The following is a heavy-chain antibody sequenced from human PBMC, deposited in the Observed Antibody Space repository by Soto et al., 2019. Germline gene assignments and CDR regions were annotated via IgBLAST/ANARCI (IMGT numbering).Heavy chain of an antibody. V-gene: IGHV3-9*01. CDR2: ISWNSGSI. J-gene: IGHJ3*02. Sequence: EVQLVESGGGLVQPGRSLRLSCAASGFAFDDYAMHWVRQAPGKGLEWVSGISWNSGSIGYADSVKGRFTISRDNAKNSLYLQMNSLRAEDTALYYCAKEDVDTSMVMSAFDIWGQGTMVTVSS. CDR1: GFAFDDYA. D-gene: IGHD5-18*01. CDR3: AKEDVDTSMVMSAFDI.